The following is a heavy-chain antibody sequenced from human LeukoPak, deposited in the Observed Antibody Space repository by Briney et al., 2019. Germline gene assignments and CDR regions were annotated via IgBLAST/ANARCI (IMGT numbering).Heavy chain of an antibody. D-gene: IGHD5-12*01. CDR1: CGSIPSTNW. J-gene: IGHJ4*02. CDR2: IHDSERT. CDR3: GRIGYSGYRTVDY. Sequence: SETLSLTRCLSCGSIPSTNWWSWARQPPGKGLDWIGEIHDSERTHYHPSHTSRITISVDKYKIEFALKLSSVTAADTAVYYCGRIGYSGYRTVDYWCQGTLVTVSS. V-gene: IGHV4-4*02.